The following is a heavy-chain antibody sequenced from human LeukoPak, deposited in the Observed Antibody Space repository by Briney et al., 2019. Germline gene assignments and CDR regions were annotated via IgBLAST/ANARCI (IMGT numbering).Heavy chain of an antibody. Sequence: VASVKVSCKASGYTFTSYYMHWVRQAPGQGLEWMGVINPRGGSTSYAQKFQGRVTMTRDMSTSTVYMELSSLRSEDTAVYYCARGDSSGYSDGDYWGQGTLVTVSS. CDR2: INPRGGST. CDR1: GYTFTSYY. D-gene: IGHD3-22*01. J-gene: IGHJ4*02. CDR3: ARGDSSGYSDGDY. V-gene: IGHV1-46*01.